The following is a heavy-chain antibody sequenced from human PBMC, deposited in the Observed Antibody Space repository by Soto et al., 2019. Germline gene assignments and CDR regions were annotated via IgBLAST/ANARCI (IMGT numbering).Heavy chain of an antibody. Sequence: PGGSLRLSCAASGFTFSSYSMNWVRQAPGKGLEWVSSISSSSSYIYYADSVKGRFTISRDNAKNSLYLQMNSLRAEDTAVYYCARDLYYYGSGILDYFDYWGQGTLVTVSS. CDR2: ISSSSSYI. V-gene: IGHV3-21*01. CDR3: ARDLYYYGSGILDYFDY. J-gene: IGHJ4*02. D-gene: IGHD3-10*01. CDR1: GFTFSSYS.